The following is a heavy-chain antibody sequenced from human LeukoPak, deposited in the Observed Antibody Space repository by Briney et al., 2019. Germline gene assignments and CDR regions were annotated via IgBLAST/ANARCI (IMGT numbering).Heavy chain of an antibody. J-gene: IGHJ4*02. V-gene: IGHV3-23*01. CDR1: GFTFSSYG. Sequence: GGTLRLSCAASGFTFSSYGMSWVRQAPGKGLEWVSAISGGGGSTYYADSVKGRFTISRDNSKNTLYLQMNSLRAEDTAVYYCARDLGALRYFDWLPGYWGQGTLVTVSS. CDR2: ISGGGGST. D-gene: IGHD3-9*01. CDR3: ARDLGALRYFDWLPGY.